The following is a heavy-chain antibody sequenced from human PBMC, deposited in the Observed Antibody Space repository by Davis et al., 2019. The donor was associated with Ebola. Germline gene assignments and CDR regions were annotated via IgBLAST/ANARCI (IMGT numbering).Heavy chain of an antibody. CDR2: IYYSGST. J-gene: IGHJ2*01. CDR1: GGSISSSSYY. V-gene: IGHV4-39*07. D-gene: IGHD4-17*01. CDR3: ARCRGLRSWYFDL. Sequence: PSETLSLTCTVSGGSISSSSYYWGWIRQPPGKGLEWIGSIYYSGSTYYNPSLKSRVTISVDTSKNQFSLKLSSVTAADTAVYYCARCRGLRSWYFDLWGRGTLVTVSS.